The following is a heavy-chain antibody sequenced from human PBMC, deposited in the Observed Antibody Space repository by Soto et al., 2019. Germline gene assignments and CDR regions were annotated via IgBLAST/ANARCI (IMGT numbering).Heavy chain of an antibody. CDR3: VRDIGIGRKQLGDY. CDR2: ISHDGSDK. J-gene: IGHJ4*02. Sequence: QVQLVESGGGVVQPGRSLRLSCAASGFTFRAYSMHWVRQAPGKGLEWVAVISHDGSDKYYADSVKGRFTISRDNFANTLHLQMNRLRPEDTALYYCVRDIGIGRKQLGDYWGQGSLVTVSS. V-gene: IGHV3-30-3*01. D-gene: IGHD1-1*01. CDR1: GFTFRAYS.